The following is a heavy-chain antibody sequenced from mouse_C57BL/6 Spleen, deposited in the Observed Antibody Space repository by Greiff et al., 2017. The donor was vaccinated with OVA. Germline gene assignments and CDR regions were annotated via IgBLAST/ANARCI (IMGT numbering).Heavy chain of an antibody. CDR3: ARHSNYVGTWFAY. CDR1: GFTFTDYY. J-gene: IGHJ3*01. D-gene: IGHD2-1*01. Sequence: EVKLVESGGGLVQPGGSLSLSCAASGFTFTDYYMSWVRQPPGKALEWLGFIRNKANGYTTEYSASVKGRFTISRDNSQSILYLQMNALRAEDSATYYCARHSNYVGTWFAYWGQGTLVTVSA. CDR2: IRNKANGYTT. V-gene: IGHV7-3*01.